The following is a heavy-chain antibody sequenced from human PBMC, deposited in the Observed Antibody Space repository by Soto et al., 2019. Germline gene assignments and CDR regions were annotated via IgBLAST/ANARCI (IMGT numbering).Heavy chain of an antibody. V-gene: IGHV4-30-4*01. Sequence: SETLSLTCTVSGGSISSGGYSWSWVRQSPGKGLEWIGHIYNSGITYYNPSLKSRVVISIDTSRNQFSLRLNSLTAADRAVYFCARGVTVFGLVSRFWFDPWGQGTVVT. CDR3: ARGVTVFGLVSRFWFDP. D-gene: IGHD3-3*01. CDR1: GGSISSGGYS. CDR2: IYNSGIT. J-gene: IGHJ5*02.